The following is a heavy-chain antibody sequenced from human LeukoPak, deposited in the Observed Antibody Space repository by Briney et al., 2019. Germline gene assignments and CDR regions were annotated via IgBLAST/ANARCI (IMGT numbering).Heavy chain of an antibody. CDR1: GYTFTDYY. V-gene: IGHV1-69-2*01. J-gene: IGHJ4*02. CDR3: ATDRDGDYGGL. D-gene: IGHD4-17*01. Sequence: ASVKISCKVSGYTFTDYYMHWVQQAPGKGLEWMGLVDPEDGETIYAEKFQGRVTITADTSTDTAYMELCSLRSEDTAVYYCATDRDGDYGGLWGQGTLVTVSS. CDR2: VDPEDGET.